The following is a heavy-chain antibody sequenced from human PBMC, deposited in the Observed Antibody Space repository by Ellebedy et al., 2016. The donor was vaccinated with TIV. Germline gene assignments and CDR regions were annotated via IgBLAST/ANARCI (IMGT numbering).Heavy chain of an antibody. CDR3: ARYNWNSGHY. CDR1: GFSFSTYW. D-gene: IGHD1-20*01. CDR2: INGDGSTT. V-gene: IGHV3-74*01. J-gene: IGHJ4*01. Sequence: GGSPRLSCAASGFSFSTYWMHWVRQAPGKGLVWVARINGDGSTTGYADSVRGRFTISRDNAKNTLYLQMNSLRAEDTAVYYCARYNWNSGHYWGQGTLITVSS.